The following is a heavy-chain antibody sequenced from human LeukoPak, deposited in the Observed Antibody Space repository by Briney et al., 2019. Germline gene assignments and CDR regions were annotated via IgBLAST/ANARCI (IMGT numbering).Heavy chain of an antibody. D-gene: IGHD3-22*01. CDR3: ARETYYYDSSGYDDAFDI. J-gene: IGHJ3*02. V-gene: IGHV4-4*07. Sequence: PSETLSLTCTVSGGSISSYYWSRIRQPAGKGLEWIGRIYTSGSTNYNPSPKSRVTMSVDTSKTQFSLKLSSVTAADTAVYYCARETYYYDSSGYDDAFDIWGRGTMVTVSS. CDR2: IYTSGST. CDR1: GGSISSYY.